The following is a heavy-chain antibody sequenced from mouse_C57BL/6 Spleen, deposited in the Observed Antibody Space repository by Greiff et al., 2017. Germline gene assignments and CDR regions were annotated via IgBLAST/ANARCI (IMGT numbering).Heavy chain of an antibody. D-gene: IGHD1-1*01. CDR3: ARGGYYGSSSAWFAY. V-gene: IGHV1-52*01. Sequence: VQLQQPGAELVRPGSSVKLSCKASGYTFTSYWMHWVKQRPIQGLEWIGNIDPSDSETHYNQKFKDKATLTVDKSSSTAYMQLSSLTSEDSAVYYGARGGYYGSSSAWFAYCGQGTLVTVSA. J-gene: IGHJ3*01. CDR1: GYTFTSYW. CDR2: IDPSDSET.